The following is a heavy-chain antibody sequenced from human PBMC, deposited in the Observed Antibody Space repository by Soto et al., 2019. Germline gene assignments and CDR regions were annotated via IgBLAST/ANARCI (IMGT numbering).Heavy chain of an antibody. CDR2: IIPIFGTA. V-gene: IGHV1-69*05. D-gene: IGHD2-8*01. CDR3: ASEGPYDASYYYGMDV. Sequence: QVQLVQSGAEVKKPGSSVKVSCKASGGTFSSYAISWVRQAPGQGLEWMGGIIPIFGTANYAQKFQGRVTITXXDXTXXAYMELSSLRSEDTAVYYCASEGPYDASYYYGMDVWGQGATVTVSS. CDR1: GGTFSSYA. J-gene: IGHJ6*02.